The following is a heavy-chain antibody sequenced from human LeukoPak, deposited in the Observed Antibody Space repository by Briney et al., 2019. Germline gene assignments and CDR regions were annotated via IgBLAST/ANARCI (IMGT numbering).Heavy chain of an antibody. CDR2: TGSTGVST. CDR1: GFTFSSYA. Sequence: GVSLRLSCAASGFTFSSYAMNWVRQAPGKGLEWVSGTGSTGVSTFYADSVKGRFTVSRDNSKNTLSLQMNSLRAEDTAVYYCARDPGVVPAHYFDYWGQGTLVTVSS. V-gene: IGHV3-23*01. J-gene: IGHJ4*02. D-gene: IGHD2-2*01. CDR3: ARDPGVVPAHYFDY.